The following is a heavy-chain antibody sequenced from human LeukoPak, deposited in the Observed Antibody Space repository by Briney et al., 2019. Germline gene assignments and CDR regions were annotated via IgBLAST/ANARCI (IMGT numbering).Heavy chain of an antibody. D-gene: IGHD6-19*01. J-gene: IGHJ4*02. V-gene: IGHV1-24*01. Sequence: ASVKVSCKVSGYTLTELSMHWVRQAPGKGLEWMGGFDPEDGETIYAQKFQGRVTMTEDTSTDTAYMELSSLRSEDTAVYYCARGSSSDWPLEYWGRGILVTVSS. CDR3: ARGSSSDWPLEY. CDR1: GYTLTELS. CDR2: FDPEDGET.